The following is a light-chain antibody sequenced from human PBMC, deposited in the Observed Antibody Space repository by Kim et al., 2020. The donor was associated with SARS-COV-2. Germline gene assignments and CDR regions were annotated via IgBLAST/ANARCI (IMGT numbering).Light chain of an antibody. Sequence: GQTVRITGQGDSLRSYYASWYQQKPGQAPVLVIYGKNNRPSGIPDRFSGSSSGNTASLTITGAQAEDEADYYCNSRDSSGNHLDWVFGGETQLTVL. CDR2: GKN. CDR1: SLRSYY. J-gene: IGLJ3*02. V-gene: IGLV3-19*01. CDR3: NSRDSSGNHLDWV.